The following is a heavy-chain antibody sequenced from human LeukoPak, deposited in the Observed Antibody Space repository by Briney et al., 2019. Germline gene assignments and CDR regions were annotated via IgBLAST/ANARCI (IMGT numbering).Heavy chain of an antibody. Sequence: GGSLRLSCAASGFTFSSYAMSWVRQAPGKGLEWVSAISGSGGSTYYADSVKGRFTISRDNSKNTLYLQMDSLRAEDTAVYYCAKTPKRYCTSASCQGYFDYWGQGTLVTVSS. J-gene: IGHJ4*02. CDR2: ISGSGGST. CDR3: AKTPKRYCTSASCQGYFDY. V-gene: IGHV3-23*01. CDR1: GFTFSSYA. D-gene: IGHD2-2*01.